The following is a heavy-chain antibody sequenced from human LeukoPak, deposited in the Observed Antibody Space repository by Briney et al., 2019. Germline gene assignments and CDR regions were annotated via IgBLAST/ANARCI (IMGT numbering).Heavy chain of an antibody. CDR1: GFTFSSYA. J-gene: IGHJ4*02. V-gene: IGHV3-30-3*01. CDR3: ARDSYIVVVTATLDY. CDR2: ISYDGSNK. Sequence: PGRSLRLPCAASGFTFSSYAMHWVRQAPGKGLEWVAVISYDGSNKYYADSVKGRFTISRDNSKNTLYLQMNSLRAEDTAVYYCARDSYIVVVTATLDYWGQGTLVTVSS. D-gene: IGHD2-21*02.